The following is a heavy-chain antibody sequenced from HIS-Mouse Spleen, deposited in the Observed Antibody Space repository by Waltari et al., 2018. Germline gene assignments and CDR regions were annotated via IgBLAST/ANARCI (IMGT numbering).Heavy chain of an antibody. Sequence: QVQLVQSGAEVKKPGASVRVSCKASGYTSTSYDINWVRKATGQGLERMGGMNPNSGNTGYAQKFQGRVTMTRNTSISTAYMELSSLRSEDTAVYYCARGHDYSNYFDYWGQGTLVTVSS. V-gene: IGHV1-8*01. CDR3: ARGHDYSNYFDY. CDR1: GYTSTSYD. J-gene: IGHJ4*02. D-gene: IGHD4-4*01. CDR2: MNPNSGNT.